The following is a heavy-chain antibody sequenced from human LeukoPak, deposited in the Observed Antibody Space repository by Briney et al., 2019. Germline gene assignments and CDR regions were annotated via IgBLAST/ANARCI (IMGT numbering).Heavy chain of an antibody. J-gene: IGHJ6*03. CDR1: GGSISSYY. CDR2: IYYSGST. CDR3: ARPSMVRGVLYYMDV. V-gene: IGHV4-59*08. D-gene: IGHD3-10*01. Sequence: SETLSLTCTVSGGSISSYYWSWIRQPPGKGLEWIGYIYYSGSTNYNPSLKSRVTISVDTSKNQFPLKLSSVTAADTAVYYCARPSMVRGVLYYMDVWGKGTTVTVSS.